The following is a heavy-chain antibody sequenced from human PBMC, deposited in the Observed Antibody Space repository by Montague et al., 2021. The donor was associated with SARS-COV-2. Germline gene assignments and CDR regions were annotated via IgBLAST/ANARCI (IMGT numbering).Heavy chain of an antibody. D-gene: IGHD3-10*01. CDR2: IYYSGGT. V-gene: IGHV4-59*01. CDR1: GGSMSGYH. CDR3: ARGASELPS. Sequence: SETLSLTCTVSGGSMSGYHWSWIRQPPGKGLEWIGYIYYSGGTNYNPSLKSRVTISVDTSKNQFSLKLNSATAADTAVYYCARGASELPSWGQGALVTVSS. J-gene: IGHJ5*02.